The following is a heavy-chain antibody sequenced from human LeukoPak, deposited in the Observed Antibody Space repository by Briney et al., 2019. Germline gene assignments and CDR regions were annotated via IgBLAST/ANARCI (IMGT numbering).Heavy chain of an antibody. CDR2: INHSGST. J-gene: IGHJ5*02. Sequence: SETLSLTCAVYGGSFSGYYWSWIRQPPGKGLEWIGEINHSGSTNYNPSLKSRVTISVDTSKNQFSLKLSSVTAADTAVYYCARGTFRDGYNWDWFDPWGQGTLVTVSS. V-gene: IGHV4-34*01. CDR1: GGSFSGYY. CDR3: ARGTFRDGYNWDWFDP. D-gene: IGHD5-24*01.